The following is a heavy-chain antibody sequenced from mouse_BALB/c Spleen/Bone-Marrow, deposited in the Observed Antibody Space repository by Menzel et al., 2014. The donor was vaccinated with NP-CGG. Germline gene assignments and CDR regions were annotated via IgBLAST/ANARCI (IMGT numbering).Heavy chain of an antibody. J-gene: IGHJ1*01. Sequence: QVQLKDSGVELVKPGASVKLSCKASGNTFTSYDINWVRQRPEQGLEWIGWIFPGDSTTKYNEKFEGKATLSTDKSSSAVHMQLSRLTSEDSAVYFCVRSRLRDWYFDVWGAGTTVTISS. CDR3: VRSRLRDWYFDV. CDR2: IFPGDSTT. D-gene: IGHD1-2*01. CDR1: GNTFTSYD. V-gene: IGHV1S56*01.